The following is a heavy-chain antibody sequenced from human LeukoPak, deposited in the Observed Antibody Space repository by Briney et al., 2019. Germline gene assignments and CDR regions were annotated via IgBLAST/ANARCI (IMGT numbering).Heavy chain of an antibody. CDR1: GFAFSNYW. Sequence: PGGSLTLSCITSGFAFSNYWMYWVRQAPGKGLEWVSRIKSDGSGITYSDAVEGRFTIPRDNFKNTLYLQMNSLRDEDTAVYYCVRGQTIDYWGQGTLVTVSS. D-gene: IGHD3-3*01. V-gene: IGHV3-74*03. J-gene: IGHJ4*02. CDR2: IKSDGSGI. CDR3: VRGQTIDY.